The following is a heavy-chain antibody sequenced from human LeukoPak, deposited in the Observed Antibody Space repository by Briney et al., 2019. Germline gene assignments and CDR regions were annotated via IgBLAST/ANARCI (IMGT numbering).Heavy chain of an antibody. CDR2: VYYTGST. CDR3: ARISSSNWYNERGAFDV. J-gene: IGHJ3*01. D-gene: IGHD6-13*01. CDR1: GVSISSYY. V-gene: IGHV4-59*01. Sequence: PSETLSLTCAVSGVSISSYYWSWVRQPPGKGLEWIGFVYYTGSTNYSPSLKSRVTISVDTSKNQFSLKLRSVTAADTAVYYCARISSSNWYNERGAFDVWGQGTMVTVSS.